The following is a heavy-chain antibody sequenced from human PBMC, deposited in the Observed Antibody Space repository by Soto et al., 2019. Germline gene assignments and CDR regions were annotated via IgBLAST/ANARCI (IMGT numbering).Heavy chain of an antibody. D-gene: IGHD3-16*02. CDR2: IIPIFGTA. V-gene: IGHV1-69*01. Sequence: QVPLVQSGAEVKKPGSSVKVSCKASGGTFSSYAISWVRQAPGQGLEWMGGIIPIFGTANYAQKFHGRVTITADESTSTAYMVLSSLRSEDTAVYYCARASEDYVWGSYRYTPGYWGQGTLVTVSS. J-gene: IGHJ4*02. CDR3: ARASEDYVWGSYRYTPGY. CDR1: GGTFSSYA.